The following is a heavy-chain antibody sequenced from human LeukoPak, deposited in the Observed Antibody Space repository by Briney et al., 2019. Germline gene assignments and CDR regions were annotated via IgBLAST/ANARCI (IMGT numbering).Heavy chain of an antibody. D-gene: IGHD2-2*01. J-gene: IGHJ6*03. CDR3: ARDQVRYQLLFKVYYYYMDV. CDR1: GGSFSGYY. CDR2: INHSGST. Sequence: PSETLSLTCAVYGGSFSGYYWSWIRQPPGKGLEWIGEINHSGSTNYNPSLKSRVTISVDTFKNQFSLKLSSVTAADTAVYYCARDQVRYQLLFKVYYYYMDVWGKGTTVTVSS. V-gene: IGHV4-34*01.